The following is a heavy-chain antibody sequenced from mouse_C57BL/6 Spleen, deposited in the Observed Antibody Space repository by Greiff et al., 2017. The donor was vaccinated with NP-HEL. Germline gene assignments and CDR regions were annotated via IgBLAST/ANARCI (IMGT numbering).Heavy chain of an antibody. V-gene: IGHV1-15*01. CDR2: IDPETGGT. D-gene: IGHD1-1*01. Sequence: VQLQQSGAELVRPGASVTLSCKASGYTFTDYEMHWVKQTPVHGLEWIGAIDPETGGTAYNQKFKGKAILTADKSSSTAYMELRSLTSEDSAVYYCTIITTVVVFDYWGQGTTLTVSS. J-gene: IGHJ2*01. CDR1: GYTFTDYE. CDR3: TIITTVVVFDY.